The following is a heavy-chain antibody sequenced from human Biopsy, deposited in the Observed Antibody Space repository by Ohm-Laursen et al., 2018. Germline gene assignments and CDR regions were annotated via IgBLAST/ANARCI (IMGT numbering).Heavy chain of an antibody. V-gene: IGHV3-11*01. Sequence: GSLRLSCTASGFTFSHYYMTWIRQAPGKGLEWVSYMGSGGSPIYYADSVRGRFTISRDNSKNTLFLQMNSLRAEDTAVYYCAKGNGAYTNYGWYFDLWGRGTLVTVSS. D-gene: IGHD4-11*01. CDR3: AKGNGAYTNYGWYFDL. J-gene: IGHJ2*01. CDR1: GFTFSHYY. CDR2: MGSGGSPI.